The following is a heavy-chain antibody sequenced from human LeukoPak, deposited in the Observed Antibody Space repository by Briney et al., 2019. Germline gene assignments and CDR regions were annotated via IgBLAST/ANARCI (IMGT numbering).Heavy chain of an antibody. V-gene: IGHV4-4*02. CDR2: ISHSGTT. D-gene: IGHD5-24*01. CDR3: AREKMATSIDY. CDR1: GASISRPYW. J-gene: IGHJ4*02. Sequence: PSGTLSLTCAVSGASISRPYWWIWVRQPPGKGLEWIAEISHSGTTHYNPSLKSRVIISVDTSKNQFSLKLSSVTAADTAVYYCAREKMATSIDYWGQGTLVTVSS.